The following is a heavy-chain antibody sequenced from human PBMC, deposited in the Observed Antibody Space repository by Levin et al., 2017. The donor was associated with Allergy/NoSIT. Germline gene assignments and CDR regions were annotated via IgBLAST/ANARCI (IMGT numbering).Heavy chain of an antibody. CDR1: GYTFTSYD. D-gene: IGHD3-10*01. Sequence: ASVKVSCKPSGYTFTSYDINWVRQATGQAPEWMGWMSPTSGKTSYAQKFQGRVTMTRNNSLNTAYMELSSLISEDTAVYYCARWSGGFDPWGQGTLVTVSS. J-gene: IGHJ5*02. CDR2: MSPTSGKT. CDR3: ARWSGGFDP. V-gene: IGHV1-8*01.